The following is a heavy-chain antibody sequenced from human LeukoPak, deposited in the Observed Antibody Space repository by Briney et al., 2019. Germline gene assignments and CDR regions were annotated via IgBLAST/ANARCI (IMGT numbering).Heavy chain of an antibody. J-gene: IGHJ4*02. CDR2: IIPILGIA. Sequence: GSSVKVSCKASGGTFSSYAISWVRQAPGQGLEWMGRIIPILGIANYAQKFQGRVAITADKSTSTAYMELSSLRSEDTAVYYCARLGVRRGATRTYYFDYWGQGTLVTVSS. V-gene: IGHV1-69*04. CDR1: GGTFSSYA. CDR3: ARLGVRRGATRTYYFDY. D-gene: IGHD1-26*01.